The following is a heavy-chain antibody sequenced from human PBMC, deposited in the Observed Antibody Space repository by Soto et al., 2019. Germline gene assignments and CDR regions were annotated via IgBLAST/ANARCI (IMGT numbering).Heavy chain of an antibody. Sequence: QVQLQESGPGLVKASETLSLTCTVSGTSMSGHFWSWMRQPPGKGLEWIGYGYYSGSTLYNPSLKSRVTISLDTSKNHFSLRLNSVTSADTAVYYCARGVYVSLVRTGWFDPWGQGTLVTVSS. CDR2: GYYSGST. CDR1: GTSMSGHF. D-gene: IGHD3-10*01. J-gene: IGHJ5*02. CDR3: ARGVYVSLVRTGWFDP. V-gene: IGHV4-59*11.